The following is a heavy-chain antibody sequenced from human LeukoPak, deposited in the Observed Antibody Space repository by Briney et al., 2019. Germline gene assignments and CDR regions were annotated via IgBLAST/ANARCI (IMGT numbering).Heavy chain of an antibody. CDR2: MNPNSGNT. Sequence: ASVKVSCKASGYTFTSYDINWVRQATGQGLEWMGWMNPNSGNTGYAQKFQGRVTMTTDTSTSTAYMELRSLRSDDTAVYYCARDGDYPDYWGQGTLVTVSS. D-gene: IGHD4-17*01. V-gene: IGHV1-8*01. CDR1: GYTFTSYD. CDR3: ARDGDYPDY. J-gene: IGHJ4*02.